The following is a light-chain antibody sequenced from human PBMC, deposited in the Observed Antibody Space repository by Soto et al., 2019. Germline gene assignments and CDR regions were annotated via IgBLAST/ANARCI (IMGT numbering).Light chain of an antibody. V-gene: IGLV4-69*01. CDR3: QTWGTGIHV. J-gene: IGLJ2*01. Sequence: QSVLTQSPSASASLGASVKLTCTLSSGHSNYAIAWHQQQPEKGPRYLMKLNSDGSHTKGDGIPDRFSGSSSGAERYLTISSLQSEDEADYYCQTWGTGIHVFGGGTKLTVL. CDR2: LNSDGSH. CDR1: SGHSNYA.